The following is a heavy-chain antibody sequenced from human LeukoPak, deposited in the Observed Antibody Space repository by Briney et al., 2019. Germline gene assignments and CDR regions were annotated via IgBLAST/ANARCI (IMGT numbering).Heavy chain of an antibody. J-gene: IGHJ3*02. V-gene: IGHV1-2*02. CDR3: ARPITIFGVVDAFDI. CDR2: INPNSGGT. D-gene: IGHD3-3*01. CDR1: GYTFTGYY. Sequence: ASVKVSCKASGYTFTGYYMHWVRQAPGQGLEWMGWINPNSGGTNYAQKFQGRVPMTRDTSISTAYMELSRLRSDDTAVYYCARPITIFGVVDAFDIWGQGTMVTVSS.